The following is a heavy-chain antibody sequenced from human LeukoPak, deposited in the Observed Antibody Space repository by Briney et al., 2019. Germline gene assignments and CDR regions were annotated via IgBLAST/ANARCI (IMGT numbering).Heavy chain of an antibody. J-gene: IGHJ4*02. CDR2: VYYSVST. CDR3: ARHKYNAFGGLDF. D-gene: IGHD5-24*01. CDR1: GGSISSSSYY. Sequence: PSETLSLTCTVSGGSISSSSYYWGWIRQPPGRGLEWIGSVYYSVSTFYNPSLKSRVTISVDTSKNQSSLKLSSVTAADTAVYYCARHKYNAFGGLDFWGQGTLVTVSS. V-gene: IGHV4-39*01.